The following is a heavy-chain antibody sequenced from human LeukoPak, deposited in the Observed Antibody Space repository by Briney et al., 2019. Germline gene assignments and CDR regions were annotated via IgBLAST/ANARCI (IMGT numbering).Heavy chain of an antibody. CDR1: GFPFSSYG. J-gene: IGHJ4*02. Sequence: GGSLRLSCAASGFPFSSYGMHWVRQAPGKGLEWVAFIRYDGSNKYYADSVKGRFTISRDNSKNTLYLQMNSLRAEDTAVYYCAKDRNVENPAYFDYWGQGTLVTVSS. CDR3: AKDRNVENPAYFDY. D-gene: IGHD4-11*01. V-gene: IGHV3-30*02. CDR2: IRYDGSNK.